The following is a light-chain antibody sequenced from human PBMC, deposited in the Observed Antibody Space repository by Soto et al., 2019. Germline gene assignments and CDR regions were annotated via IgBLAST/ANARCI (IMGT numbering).Light chain of an antibody. CDR1: SSDVGSYDL. CDR2: EVS. J-gene: IGLJ3*02. Sequence: QSALTQPASVSGSPGQSITISCTGTSSDVGSYDLVSWYQQHPGNAPKLMIYEVSKRPSGVSDRFSGSKSGNTASLTISGLQAEDEADYYCMSYTNTVAWVFGGGTKLTVL. V-gene: IGLV2-14*02. CDR3: MSYTNTVAWV.